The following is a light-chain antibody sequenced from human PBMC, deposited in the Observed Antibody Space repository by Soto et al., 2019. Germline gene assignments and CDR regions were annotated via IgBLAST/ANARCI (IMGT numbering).Light chain of an antibody. CDR3: AAWDDSLSGWV. V-gene: IGLV2-14*01. CDR1: SSDVGGYNY. J-gene: IGLJ3*02. Sequence: QSVLTQPASVSGSPGQSITISCTGTSSDVGGYNYVSWYQQHPGKAPKLMIYEVSNWPSGVSNRFSGSKSGNTASLTISGLQAEDEADYSCAAWDDSLSGWVFGGGTKLTVL. CDR2: EVS.